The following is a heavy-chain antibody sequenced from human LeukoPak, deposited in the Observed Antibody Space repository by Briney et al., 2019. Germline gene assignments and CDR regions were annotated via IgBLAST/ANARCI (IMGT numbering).Heavy chain of an antibody. CDR3: ARDLMDDYGDYVWFDP. Sequence: PSQTLSLTCTVSGGSISTGSYYWSWIRQPAGKGLEWIGRIYTSGSTNYNPSLKSRVTISVDTSKNQFSLKLSSVTAADTAVYYCARDLMDDYGDYVWFDPWGQGTLVTVSS. D-gene: IGHD4-17*01. V-gene: IGHV4-61*02. J-gene: IGHJ5*02. CDR2: IYTSGST. CDR1: GGSISTGSYY.